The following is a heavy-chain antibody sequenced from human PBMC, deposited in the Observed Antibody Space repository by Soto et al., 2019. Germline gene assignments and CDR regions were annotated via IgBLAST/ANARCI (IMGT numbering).Heavy chain of an antibody. D-gene: IGHD3-3*02. V-gene: IGHV1-69*13. Sequence: SVKVSCKASGGTFSSYAISWVRQAPGQGLEWMGGIIPIFGTANYAQKFQGRVTITADESTSTAYMELSSLRSEDTAVYYCARTKGFLLASRYYFDYWGQGTLVTVSS. CDR3: ARTKGFLLASRYYFDY. CDR1: GGTFSSYA. J-gene: IGHJ4*02. CDR2: IIPIFGTA.